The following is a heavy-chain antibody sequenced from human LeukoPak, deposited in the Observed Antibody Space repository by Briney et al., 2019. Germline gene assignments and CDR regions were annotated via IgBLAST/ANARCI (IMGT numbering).Heavy chain of an antibody. V-gene: IGHV1-18*01. CDR3: ARGREPISRRYCSSTSCYGDAFDI. CDR2: ISAYNGDT. D-gene: IGHD2-2*01. J-gene: IGHJ3*02. Sequence: ASVKVSCKASGYTFTNYGISWVRQAPGQGLEWMGWISAYNGDTNYAQKLQGRVTMTTDTSTSTAYMELRSLRSDDTAVYYCARGREPISRRYCSSTSCYGDAFDIWGQGTMVTVSS. CDR1: GYTFTNYG.